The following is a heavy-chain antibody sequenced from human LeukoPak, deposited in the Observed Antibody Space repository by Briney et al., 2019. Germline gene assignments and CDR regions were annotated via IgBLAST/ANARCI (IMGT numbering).Heavy chain of an antibody. V-gene: IGHV1-2*02. D-gene: IGHD5-18*01. CDR1: GYTFTGYY. J-gene: IGHJ4*02. CDR3: WADGYTSASY. Sequence: ASVKVSCKASGYTFTGYYMHWVRQAPGQGLEWMGWINPNSGGTNYAQKFQGRVTMTRDTAISTAYMELSSLRSDDTAVYYCWADGYTSASYWGQGTLVTVSS. CDR2: INPNSGGT.